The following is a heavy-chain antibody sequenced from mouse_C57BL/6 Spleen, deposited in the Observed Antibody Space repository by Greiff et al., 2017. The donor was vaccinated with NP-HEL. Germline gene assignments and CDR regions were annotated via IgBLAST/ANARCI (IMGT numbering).Heavy chain of an antibody. D-gene: IGHD2-1*01. J-gene: IGHJ3*01. Sequence: QVQLQQSGPGLVQPSQSLSITCTVSGFSLTSYGVHWVRQSPGKGLEWLGVIWSGGSTDYNAAFISRLSISKDNSKSQVFFKMNSLQADDTAIYYCARNHYGNSAWFAYWGQGTLVTVSA. CDR3: ARNHYGNSAWFAY. CDR2: IWSGGST. CDR1: GFSLTSYG. V-gene: IGHV2-2*01.